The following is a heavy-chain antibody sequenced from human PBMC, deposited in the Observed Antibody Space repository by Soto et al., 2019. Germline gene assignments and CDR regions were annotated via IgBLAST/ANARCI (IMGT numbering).Heavy chain of an antibody. D-gene: IGHD1-20*01. CDR1: GYTFTGYY. V-gene: IGHV1-2*02. CDR3: AREPRGEATDNWNYVDY. CDR2: INPNSGGT. J-gene: IGHJ4*02. Sequence: GASVKVSCKASGYTFTGYYMHWVRQAPGQGLEWMGWINPNSGGTNYAQKFQGRVTMTRDTSISTAYMELSRLRSDDTAVYYCAREPRGEATDNWNYVDYWGQGTLVTVSS.